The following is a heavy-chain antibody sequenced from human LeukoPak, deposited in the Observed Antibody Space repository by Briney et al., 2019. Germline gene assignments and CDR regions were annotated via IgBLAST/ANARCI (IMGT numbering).Heavy chain of an antibody. CDR3: ASSIVYCSSTSCYFN. J-gene: IGHJ4*02. CDR1: GCTFTGYF. CDR2: INPNSGGT. V-gene: IGHV1-2*02. Sequence: ASVKVSCKASGCTFTGYFMHWVRQAPGQGLEWMGWINPNSGGTNYAQKFQGRVTMTSDTSISTAYMELSRLRSDDTAVYYCASSIVYCSSTSCYFNWGQGTLVTVSS. D-gene: IGHD2-2*01.